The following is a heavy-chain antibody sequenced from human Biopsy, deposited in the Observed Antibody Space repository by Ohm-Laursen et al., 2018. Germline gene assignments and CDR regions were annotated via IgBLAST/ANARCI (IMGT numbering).Heavy chain of an antibody. CDR1: GEPFNGYY. CDR2: INHSGRT. Sequence: SDTLSLTCVVYGEPFNGYYWSWIRQTPGKGLEWIGEINHSGRTNYNPSLKSRVTISVDTSKNQFSLKVRSVTAADTAVYYCVRGVDYYDPYHYYALDVWGQGTTVTVSS. V-gene: IGHV4-34*01. J-gene: IGHJ6*02. D-gene: IGHD3-22*01. CDR3: VRGVDYYDPYHYYALDV.